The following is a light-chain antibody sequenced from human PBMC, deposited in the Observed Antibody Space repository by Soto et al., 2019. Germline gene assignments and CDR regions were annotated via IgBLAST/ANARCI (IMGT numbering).Light chain of an antibody. J-gene: IGKJ5*01. CDR2: YIS. Sequence: EIVLTQSPASLSVSPGETASLSCRASQSAGNFLAWYQQKPGQAPRLLIYYISTRATGIPARFSGSGSGTEFTLTINSLQSEDFAVYYCQQRSNWHVFGQVPRLE. CDR3: QQRSNWHV. CDR1: QSAGNF. V-gene: IGKV3-11*01.